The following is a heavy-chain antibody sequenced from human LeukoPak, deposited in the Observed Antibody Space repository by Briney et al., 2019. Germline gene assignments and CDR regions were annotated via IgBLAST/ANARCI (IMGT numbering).Heavy chain of an antibody. CDR3: ARVSFAYYYDSSGFDY. D-gene: IGHD3-22*01. V-gene: IGHV3-7*01. J-gene: IGHJ4*02. Sequence: GGSLRLSCAASGFTFSSYWMSWVRQAPGKGLEWVAHIKQDGSEKYCVDSVKGRFTIPRDNAKNSLYLQMNSLRAEDTAVYYCARVSFAYYYDSSGFDYWGQGTLVTVSS. CDR1: GFTFSSYW. CDR2: IKQDGSEK.